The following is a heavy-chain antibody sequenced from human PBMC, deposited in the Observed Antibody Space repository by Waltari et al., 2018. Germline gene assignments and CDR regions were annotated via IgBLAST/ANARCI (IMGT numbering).Heavy chain of an antibody. V-gene: IGHV4-59*01. Sequence: QVQLQESGPGLVKPSETLSLTCTVSGGSISSYYWSWIRQPPGKGLEWIGYIYYSGGTNYNPALKSRVTISVDTSKNQFSLKLSSVTAADTAVYYCAREDQQLVSDYWGQGTLVTVSS. CDR2: IYYSGGT. CDR1: GGSISSYY. CDR3: AREDQQLVSDY. J-gene: IGHJ4*02. D-gene: IGHD6-6*01.